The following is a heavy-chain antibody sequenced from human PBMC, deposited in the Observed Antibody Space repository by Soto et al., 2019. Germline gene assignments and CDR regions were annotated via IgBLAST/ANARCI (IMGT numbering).Heavy chain of an antibody. D-gene: IGHD3-3*01. CDR2: ASHYNGNT. V-gene: IGHV1-18*01. CDR3: ARSRVAGSIYYFDY. Sequence: QVQLGQCGAEVKKPGASVKVSCKPSGYTFTSYGISWVRQAPGQGLEWMGWASHYNGNTNYPHKLQGRVTRTTDTSTSTAYMELRSLRSEDTAVYYCARSRVAGSIYYFDYWGQGTLVTVSS. CDR1: GYTFTSYG. J-gene: IGHJ4*02.